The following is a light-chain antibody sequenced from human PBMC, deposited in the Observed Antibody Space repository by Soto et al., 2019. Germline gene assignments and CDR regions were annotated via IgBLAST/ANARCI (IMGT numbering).Light chain of an antibody. CDR1: QSVGNN. CDR2: EAS. Sequence: EIVLTQSPATLSLSPGERATLSCRASQSVGNNLAWYQQKPGQAPGLLIYEASTRATGIPARFSGSGSGTDFTLTISSLEPEDFAVYYCQQHDNWPLTFGGGTKVESK. J-gene: IGKJ4*01. V-gene: IGKV3-11*01. CDR3: QQHDNWPLT.